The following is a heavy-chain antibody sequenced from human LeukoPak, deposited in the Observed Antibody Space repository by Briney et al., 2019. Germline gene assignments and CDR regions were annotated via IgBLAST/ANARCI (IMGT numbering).Heavy chain of an antibody. Sequence: SQTLSLTCTVSGGSISSGDYYWSWIRQPPGKGLEWIGYIYYSGSTYYNPSLKSRVTISVDMSKNQFSLKLSSVTAADMAVYYCARDVEDCSSTSCYHYYYGMDVWGKGTTVTVSS. CDR2: IYYSGST. J-gene: IGHJ6*04. CDR1: GGSISSGDYY. V-gene: IGHV4-30-4*01. D-gene: IGHD2-2*01. CDR3: ARDVEDCSSTSCYHYYYGMDV.